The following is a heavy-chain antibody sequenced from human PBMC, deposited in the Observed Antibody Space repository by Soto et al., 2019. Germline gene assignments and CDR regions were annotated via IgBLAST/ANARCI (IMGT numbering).Heavy chain of an antibody. CDR2: IQIGGKT. V-gene: IGHV3-53*01. D-gene: IGHD3-3*01. J-gene: IGHJ6*02. Sequence: SGGSLRLSCAASGFPGGTSYIHWGRQAPGKSLEWVSAIQIGGKTYYADSVKGRFIISRDNSENTVYLQMSSLRAEDTAVYFCARENVLRFLEWLPRQGMDVWGQGTTVTVSS. CDR1: GFPGGTSY. CDR3: ARENVLRFLEWLPRQGMDV.